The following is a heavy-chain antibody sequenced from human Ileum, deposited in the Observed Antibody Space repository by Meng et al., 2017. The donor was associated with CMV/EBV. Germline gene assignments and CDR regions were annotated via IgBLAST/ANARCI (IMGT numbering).Heavy chain of an antibody. CDR2: ISAYNGNT. CDR1: GYTFTSYG. Sequence: ASVKVSCKASGYTFTSYGISWVRQAPGQGLEWMGWISAYNGNTNYAQKLQGRVTMTTDTSTSTAYMELRSLRSDDTAVYYCARDRRRYCSSTSCSHYYGMDVWGQGTTVTVSS. D-gene: IGHD2-2*01. V-gene: IGHV1-18*01. J-gene: IGHJ6*02. CDR3: ARDRRRYCSSTSCSHYYGMDV.